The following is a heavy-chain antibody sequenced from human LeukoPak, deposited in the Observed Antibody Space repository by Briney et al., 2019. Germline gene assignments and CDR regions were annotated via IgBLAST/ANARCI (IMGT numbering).Heavy chain of an antibody. CDR2: ISHDGDNK. CDR1: GFTLSSNV. J-gene: IGHJ3*01. Sequence: GGSLRLSCAASGFTLSSNVMHWVRLAPGKGLEWVAAISHDGDNKCYADSVKGRFAISRDNSKNALYLQMNSLRAEDTAVYYCARASTWVPGEDSSGYYYPYAFDLWGQGTMVTVSS. D-gene: IGHD3-22*01. V-gene: IGHV3-30*09. CDR3: ARASTWVPGEDSSGYYYPYAFDL.